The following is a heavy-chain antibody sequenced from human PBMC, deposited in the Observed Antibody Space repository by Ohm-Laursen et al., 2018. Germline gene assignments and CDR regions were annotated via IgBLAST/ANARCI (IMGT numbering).Heavy chain of an antibody. Sequence: SLRLSCTASGFSFSDYFMSWIRQAPGKGLEWVAVIYYDGSNKYYAESVKGRFTISRDNPRNTLFLQMNSLRAEDTAVYYCARDDTAKLIDYWGQGTLVTVSS. D-gene: IGHD5-18*01. CDR2: IYYDGSNK. J-gene: IGHJ4*02. CDR3: ARDDTAKLIDY. CDR1: GFSFSDYF. V-gene: IGHV3-33*08.